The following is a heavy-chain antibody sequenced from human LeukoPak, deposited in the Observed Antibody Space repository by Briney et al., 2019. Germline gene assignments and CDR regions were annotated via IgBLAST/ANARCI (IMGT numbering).Heavy chain of an antibody. V-gene: IGHV3-21*01. CDR2: ISSSSSYR. D-gene: IGHD3-10*01. J-gene: IGHJ4*02. CDR1: GFTFSSYS. CDR3: ASGITMVRGPTHFDY. Sequence: GGSLRLSCTAPGFTFSSYSMNWVRQAPGKGLEWVSSISSSSSYRYYADSVKGRFTISRDNAKNSLYLQMNSLRAEDTAVYYCASGITMVRGPTHFDYWGQGTLVTVSS.